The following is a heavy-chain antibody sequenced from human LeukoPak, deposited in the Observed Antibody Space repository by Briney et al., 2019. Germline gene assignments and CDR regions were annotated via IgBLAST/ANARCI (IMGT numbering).Heavy chain of an antibody. J-gene: IGHJ6*03. CDR2: ISAYNGNT. V-gene: IGHV1-18*01. D-gene: IGHD1-26*01. CDR3: ARVKEKWELLPYYYYYYMDV. CDR1: GYTFTSYG. Sequence: ASVKVSCKASGYTFTSYGTSWVRQAPGQGLEWMGWISAYNGNTNYAQKLQGRVAMTTDTSTSTAYMELRSLRSDDTAVYYCARVKEKWELLPYYYYYYMDVWGKGTTVTVSS.